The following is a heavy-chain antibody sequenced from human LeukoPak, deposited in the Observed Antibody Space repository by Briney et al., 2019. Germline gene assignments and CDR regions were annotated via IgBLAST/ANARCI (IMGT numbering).Heavy chain of an antibody. D-gene: IGHD6-19*01. CDR3: ARLYSAVAGTAFDP. Sequence: ASVKVSCKASGYTFTSYAMHWVRQAPGQRLEWMGWINAGNGNTKYSQEFQGRVTMTRDTSISTAYMELSRLRSDDTAVYYCARLYSAVAGTAFDPWGQGTLVTVSS. V-gene: IGHV1-3*01. J-gene: IGHJ5*02. CDR1: GYTFTSYA. CDR2: INAGNGNT.